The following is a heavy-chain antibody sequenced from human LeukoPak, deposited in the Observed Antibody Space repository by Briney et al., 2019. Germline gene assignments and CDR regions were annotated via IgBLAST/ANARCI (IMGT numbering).Heavy chain of an antibody. J-gene: IGHJ4*02. Sequence: GGSLRLSCAASGFTFSSYSMNWVRQAPGKGLECVSYISSSSSTIYYADSVKGRFTISRDNSKNTLYLQMNSLRAEDTAVYYCAILPITVTTINYWGQGTLVTVSS. CDR1: GFTFSSYS. CDR3: AILPITVTTINY. CDR2: ISSSSSTI. V-gene: IGHV3-48*01. D-gene: IGHD4-17*01.